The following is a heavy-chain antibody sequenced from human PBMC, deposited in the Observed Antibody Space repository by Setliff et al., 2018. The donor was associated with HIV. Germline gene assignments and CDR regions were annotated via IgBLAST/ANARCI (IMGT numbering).Heavy chain of an antibody. V-gene: IGHV3-33*06. CDR2: IWYDGSNK. D-gene: IGHD1-1*01. J-gene: IGHJ4*02. CDR3: AKDLVTTTGPDY. Sequence: QPGGSLRLSCAASGFTFSSYGMHWVRQAPGKGLEWVAVIWYDGSNKYYADSVKGRFTISRDNSKNTLYLQMNSLRAEDTAVYYCAKDLVTTTGPDYWGQGTLVTVSS. CDR1: GFTFSSYG.